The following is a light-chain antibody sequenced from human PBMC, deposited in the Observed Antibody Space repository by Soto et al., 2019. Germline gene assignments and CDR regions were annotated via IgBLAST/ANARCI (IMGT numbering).Light chain of an antibody. CDR1: SSDVGAYNY. J-gene: IGLJ1*01. V-gene: IGLV2-14*03. CDR2: DVS. CDR3: SSFTRSNSDV. Sequence: QSALTQPASVSGSPGQSSTISCTGTSSDVGAYNYVSWYQQHPGKVPKLMIYDVSDRPSGVSNRFSGSKSGNTASLTISGLQAEDEADYYCSSFTRSNSDVFGTGTKLTVL.